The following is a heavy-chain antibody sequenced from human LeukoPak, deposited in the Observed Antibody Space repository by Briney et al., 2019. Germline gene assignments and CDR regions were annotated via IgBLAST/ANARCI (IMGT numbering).Heavy chain of an antibody. CDR3: ARDPPWSGYDS. CDR1: GFTFSSYS. Sequence: GGSLRLSCAASGFTFSSYSMNWVRQAPGKGLEWVSYISSSSSTIYYADSVKGRFTISRDNDKNSLYLQMNSLRAEDTAVYYCARDPPWSGYDSWGQGTLVTVSS. CDR2: ISSSSSTI. J-gene: IGHJ5*02. V-gene: IGHV3-48*01. D-gene: IGHD5-12*01.